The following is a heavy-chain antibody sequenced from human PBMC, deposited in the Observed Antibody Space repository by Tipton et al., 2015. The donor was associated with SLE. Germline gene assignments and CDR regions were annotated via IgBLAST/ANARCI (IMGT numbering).Heavy chain of an antibody. CDR2: ISGSGGST. CDR1: GFTFSSYA. CDR3: ATPPRKYSSGWYYFDY. J-gene: IGHJ4*02. V-gene: IGHV3-23*01. Sequence: SLRLSCAASGFTFSSYAMSWVRQAPGKGLEWVSAISGSGGSTYYADSVKGRFTISRDNSKNTLYLQMNSLRAEDTAVYYCATPPRKYSSGWYYFDYWGQGTLVTVSS. D-gene: IGHD6-19*01.